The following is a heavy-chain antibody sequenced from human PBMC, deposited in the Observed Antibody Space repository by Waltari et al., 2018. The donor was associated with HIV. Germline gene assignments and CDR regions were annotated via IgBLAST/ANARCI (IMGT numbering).Heavy chain of an antibody. D-gene: IGHD1-1*01. CDR1: GGSISSYY. CDR2: IYYSGST. Sequence: QVQLQESGPGLVKPSETLSLTCTVSGGSISSYYWSWIRQPPGKGLEWIGYIYYSGSTNYNPSLKSRVTISVDTSKNQFSLKLSSVTAADTAVYYCARGYKLGGYFDYWGQGTLVTVSS. CDR3: ARGYKLGGYFDY. J-gene: IGHJ4*02. V-gene: IGHV4-59*01.